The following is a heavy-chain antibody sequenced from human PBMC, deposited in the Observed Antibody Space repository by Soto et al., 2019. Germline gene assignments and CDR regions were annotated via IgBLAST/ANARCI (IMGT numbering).Heavy chain of an antibody. Sequence: EVQLVESGGGLVQPGGSLRLSCAASGFTVSSSYMSWVRQAPGKGLEWVSLIYSGGNTYYADSVKGRFTIPRDTSNKTLYLQMTSLIDEDTALYYCARVDYDSSGYPAAEYFQHWGQGTLLTVSS. CDR1: GFTVSSSY. V-gene: IGHV3-66*01. CDR3: ARVDYDSSGYPAAEYFQH. J-gene: IGHJ1*01. CDR2: IYSGGNT. D-gene: IGHD3-22*01.